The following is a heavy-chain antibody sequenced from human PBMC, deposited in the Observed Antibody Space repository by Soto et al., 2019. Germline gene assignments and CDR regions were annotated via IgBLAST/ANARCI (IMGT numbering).Heavy chain of an antibody. D-gene: IGHD6-13*01. V-gene: IGHV4-31*01. J-gene: IGHJ4*02. Sequence: QVQLRESGPGLVKPSQTLSLTCTVSGGSINSGGYYWNWIRQHPGKGLEWIGYMYYSGSTYYTPFLRSQVIISADASENHFSLKLSSVTDADTAVYFCARGYRQSGYSSSWVFDYWGQGTLVNVSS. CDR3: ARGYRQSGYSSSWVFDY. CDR1: GGSINSGGYY. CDR2: MYYSGST.